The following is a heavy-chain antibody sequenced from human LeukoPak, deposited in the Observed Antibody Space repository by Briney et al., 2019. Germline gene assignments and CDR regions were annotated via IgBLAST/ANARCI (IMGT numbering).Heavy chain of an antibody. V-gene: IGHV3-7*01. D-gene: IGHD6-13*01. Sequence: PGGSLRLSCVGSGFTFRSHAMSWVRQAPGKGLEWVANIKQDGSEKYYVDSVKGRFTISRDNAKNSLYLQMDSLRAEDTAVYYCARDLSSWTQWFDPWGQGTLVTVSS. CDR1: GFTFRSHA. J-gene: IGHJ5*02. CDR3: ARDLSSWTQWFDP. CDR2: IKQDGSEK.